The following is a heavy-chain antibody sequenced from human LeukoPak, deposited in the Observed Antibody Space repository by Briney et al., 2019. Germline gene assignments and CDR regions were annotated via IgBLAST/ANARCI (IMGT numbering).Heavy chain of an antibody. CDR3: IRDFRSADL. J-gene: IGHJ5*02. CDR2: IYVDGRTT. V-gene: IGHV3-74*01. CDR1: GFTFDDYA. Sequence: GGSLRLSCAASGFTFDDYAMHWVRQPPGKGLVWVSRIYVDGRTTNYADSVKGRFTISRDNAKNTVYLEMNSLSVEDTATYYCIRDFRSADLWGQGTLVTVTS.